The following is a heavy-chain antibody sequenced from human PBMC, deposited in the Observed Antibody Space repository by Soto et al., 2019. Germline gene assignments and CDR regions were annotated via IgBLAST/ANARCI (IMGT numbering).Heavy chain of an antibody. J-gene: IGHJ6*02. V-gene: IGHV3-33*05. Sequence: GGSLRLSCAASGFSFSSFGMHWVRQPPGKGLEWVALISYDGSNLYYADSVKGRFTISRDSSKNMLYLQMNSLKTEDTAVYYCTRGLVDSSPAYTYHGMDVWGQGTTVTVSS. D-gene: IGHD2-21*01. CDR1: GFSFSSFG. CDR2: ISYDGSNL. CDR3: TRGLVDSSPAYTYHGMDV.